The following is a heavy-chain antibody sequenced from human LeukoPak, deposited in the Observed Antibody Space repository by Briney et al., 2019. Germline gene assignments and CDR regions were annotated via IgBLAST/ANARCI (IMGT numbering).Heavy chain of an antibody. J-gene: IGHJ6*02. Sequence: SETLSLTCTVSGGSISSYYWSWIRQPPGKGLEWIGYIYDSGSTNYNPSLKSRVTIPVDTSKNQFSLKLSSVTAADTAVYYCAGFHYYDSSGYYRHYCGMDVWGQGTTVTVSS. V-gene: IGHV4-59*01. D-gene: IGHD3-22*01. CDR2: IYDSGST. CDR1: GGSISSYY. CDR3: AGFHYYDSSGYYRHYCGMDV.